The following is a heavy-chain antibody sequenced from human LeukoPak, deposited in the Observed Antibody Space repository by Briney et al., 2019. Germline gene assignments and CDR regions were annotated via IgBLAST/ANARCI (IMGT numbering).Heavy chain of an antibody. J-gene: IGHJ6*02. Sequence: GESLKISCKGSGYSFTSYWIGWVRQMPGKGLEWMGIIYPGDSDTRYSPSFQGQVTISADKSISTAYLQWSSLKASDTAMYYCARQGREYYDILTGYYRSSHYGMDVWGQGTTVTVSS. V-gene: IGHV5-51*01. CDR3: ARQGREYYDILTGYYRSSHYGMDV. CDR1: GYSFTSYW. CDR2: IYPGDSDT. D-gene: IGHD3-9*01.